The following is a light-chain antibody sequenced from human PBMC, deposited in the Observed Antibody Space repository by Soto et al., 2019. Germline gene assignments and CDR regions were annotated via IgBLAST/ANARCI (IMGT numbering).Light chain of an antibody. CDR2: AAS. CDR3: QQTYSAPYS. V-gene: IGKV1-39*01. CDR1: QSISNN. Sequence: DIQMTQSPSSLSASVGDRVTITCRASQSISNNLNWYQQKPGKAPKLLIYAASSLENGVPSSFSGSGSGTDFTLTISSLQPEDFATYDCQQTYSAPYSFGQGTKLEIK. J-gene: IGKJ2*01.